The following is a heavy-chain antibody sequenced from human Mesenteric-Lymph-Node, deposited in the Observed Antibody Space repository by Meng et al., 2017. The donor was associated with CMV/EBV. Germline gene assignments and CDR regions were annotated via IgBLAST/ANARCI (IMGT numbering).Heavy chain of an antibody. J-gene: IGHJ4*02. Sequence: GGSLRLSCAASGFTFSSYGMHWVRQAPGKGLEWVAFIRYDGSNKYYADSVKGRFTISRDNSKNTLYLQMNSLRAEDTAVYYCARELVGYCSSTSCSSGPFDYWGQGTLVTVSS. CDR2: IRYDGSNK. D-gene: IGHD2-2*01. CDR3: ARELVGYCSSTSCSSGPFDY. V-gene: IGHV3-30*02. CDR1: GFTFSSYG.